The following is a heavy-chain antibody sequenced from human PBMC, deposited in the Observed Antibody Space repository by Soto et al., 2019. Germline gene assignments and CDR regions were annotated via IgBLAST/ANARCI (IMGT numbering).Heavy chain of an antibody. V-gene: IGHV4-30-2*01. CDR1: GGSISSGGYS. CDR2: IYHSGST. CDR3: ARGMTTVTTIDY. Sequence: QLQLQESGSGLVKPSQTLSLTCAVSGGSISSGGYSWSWIRQPPGKGLEWIGYIYHSGSTYYNPSLKHRVTISVDRSKNQFSLKLSSVTAADTAVYYCARGMTTVTTIDYWGQGTLVTVSS. J-gene: IGHJ4*02. D-gene: IGHD4-4*01.